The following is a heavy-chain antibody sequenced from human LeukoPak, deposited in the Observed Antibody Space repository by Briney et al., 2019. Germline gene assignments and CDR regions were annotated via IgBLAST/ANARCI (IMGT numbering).Heavy chain of an antibody. V-gene: IGHV4-59*01. Sequence: PSETLSLTCTVSGGAITGYYWSWIRQPPGKGLEWIGYIYYSGSTNYNPSLKSRVTISVDTSKNQFSLKLSSVTAADTAAYYCARGVGSYYSLYYFDYWGQGTLVTVSS. CDR2: IYYSGST. D-gene: IGHD1-26*01. J-gene: IGHJ4*02. CDR1: GGAITGYY. CDR3: ARGVGSYYSLYYFDY.